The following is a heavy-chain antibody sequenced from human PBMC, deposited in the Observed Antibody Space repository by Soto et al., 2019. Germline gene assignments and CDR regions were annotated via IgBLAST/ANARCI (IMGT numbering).Heavy chain of an antibody. CDR2: IIPIFGTA. CDR3: ARDPGYSSSWSNEPYFDY. V-gene: IGHV1-69*01. D-gene: IGHD6-13*01. Sequence: QVQLVQSGAEVKKPGSSVKVSCKASGGTFSSYAISWVRQAPGQGLEWMGGIIPIFGTANYAQKFQGRVTITADESTSTAYMELSSLRSEDTAVYYCARDPGYSSSWSNEPYFDYWGQGTLVTVSS. J-gene: IGHJ4*02. CDR1: GGTFSSYA.